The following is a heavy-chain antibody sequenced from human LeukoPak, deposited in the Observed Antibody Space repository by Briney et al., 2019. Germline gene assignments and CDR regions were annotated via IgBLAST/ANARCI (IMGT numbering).Heavy chain of an antibody. CDR2: INHSGST. J-gene: IGHJ4*02. CDR3: ARRGQGRPDY. Sequence: SETLSLTCPVYGGSFSGYYWSWIRQPPGKGLEWIGEINHSGSTNYNPSLKSRVTISVDTSKNQFSLKLSSVTAADTAVYYCARRGQGRPDYWGQGALVTVSS. V-gene: IGHV4-34*01. CDR1: GGSFSGYY.